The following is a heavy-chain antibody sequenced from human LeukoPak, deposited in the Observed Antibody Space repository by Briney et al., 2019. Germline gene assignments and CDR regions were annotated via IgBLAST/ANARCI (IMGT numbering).Heavy chain of an antibody. Sequence: RTSETLSLTCTVSGGSISSSSYYWGWIRQPPGKGLEWIGSIYYSGSTYYNPSLKSRVTISVDTSKNQFSLKLSSVTAADTAVYYCARDIVADRDYWGQGTLVTVSS. CDR3: ARDIVADRDY. J-gene: IGHJ4*02. V-gene: IGHV4-39*07. CDR2: IYYSGST. D-gene: IGHD2-15*01. CDR1: GGSISSSSYY.